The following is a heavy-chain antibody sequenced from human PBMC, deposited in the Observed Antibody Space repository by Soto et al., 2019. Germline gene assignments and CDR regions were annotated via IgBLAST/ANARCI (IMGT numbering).Heavy chain of an antibody. CDR1: GFTFSSYG. D-gene: IGHD3-9*01. CDR3: AKDLLLHYDILTGPVDY. V-gene: IGHV3-30*18. J-gene: IGHJ4*02. CDR2: ISYDGSNK. Sequence: PGGSLRLSCAASGFTFSSYGMHWVRQALGKGLEWVAVISYDGSNKYYADSVKGRFTISRDNSKNTLYLQMNSLRAEDTAVYYCAKDLLLHYDILTGPVDYWGQGTLVTVSS.